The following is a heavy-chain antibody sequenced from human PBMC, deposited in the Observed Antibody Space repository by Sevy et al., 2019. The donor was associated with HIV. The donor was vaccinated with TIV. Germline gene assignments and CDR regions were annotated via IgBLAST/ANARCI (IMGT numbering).Heavy chain of an antibody. CDR3: ARDHGYSNGWFPYYYYYGMDV. Sequence: SETLSLTCSVSGGYISSHSYYWTRIRQHPGKGREWIGYIHYSGRTYYNPSLKSRVTISLDTSKNQFSLRLRSVTAADSAVYYCARDHGYSNGWFPYYYYYGMDVWGPGTTVTVSS. CDR1: GGYISSHSYY. CDR2: IHYSGRT. D-gene: IGHD6-19*01. J-gene: IGHJ6*02. V-gene: IGHV4-31*03.